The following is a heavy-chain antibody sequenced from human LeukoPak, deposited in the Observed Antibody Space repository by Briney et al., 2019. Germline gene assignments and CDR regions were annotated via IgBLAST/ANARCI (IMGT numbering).Heavy chain of an antibody. J-gene: IGHJ2*01. CDR1: VGSISSGDYY. CDR2: IYYSGST. D-gene: IGHD3-9*01. CDR3: ARARNSILTGYYQHWYFDL. Sequence: SETLSLTCTVSVGSISSGDYYWSWIRQPPGKGLEWIGYIYYSGSTYYNPSLKSRVTISVDTSKNQFSLKLNSVTAADTAVYYCARARNSILTGYYQHWYFDLWGRGTLVTVSS. V-gene: IGHV4-30-4*01.